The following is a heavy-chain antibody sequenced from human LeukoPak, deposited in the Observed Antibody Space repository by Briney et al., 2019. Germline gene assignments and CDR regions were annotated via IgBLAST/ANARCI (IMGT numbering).Heavy chain of an antibody. CDR2: ISYDGSNK. CDR3: AKDDCSGGSCYHFDY. Sequence: GGSLRLSCAASGFTFSSYAMHWVRQAPGKGLEWVAVISYDGSNKYYADSVKGRFTISRDNSKNSLYLQMNSLRTEDTALYYCAKDDCSGGSCYHFDYWGQGTLVTVSS. V-gene: IGHV3-30*04. J-gene: IGHJ4*02. D-gene: IGHD2-15*01. CDR1: GFTFSSYA.